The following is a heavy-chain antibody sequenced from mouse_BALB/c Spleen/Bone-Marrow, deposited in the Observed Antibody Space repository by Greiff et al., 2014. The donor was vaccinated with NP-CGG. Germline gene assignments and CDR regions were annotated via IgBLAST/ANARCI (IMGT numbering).Heavy chain of an antibody. Sequence: EVQLVESGGGLVQPGGSLKLSCAASGFTFSSYTMSWVRQTPEKRLDWVAYISNGGGSTYYQDTVKGRFTISKDNAKNTLYLQRSSMKSEDTAMYYCARGNGFAYWGQGTLVTVSA. CDR3: ARGNGFAY. V-gene: IGHV5-12-2*01. CDR1: GFTFSSYT. J-gene: IGHJ3*01. CDR2: ISNGGGST.